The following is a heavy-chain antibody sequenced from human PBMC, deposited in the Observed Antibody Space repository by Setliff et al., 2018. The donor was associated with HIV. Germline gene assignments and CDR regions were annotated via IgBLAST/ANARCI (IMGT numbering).Heavy chain of an antibody. CDR1: GFTFSDYY. V-gene: IGHV3-11*04. Sequence: LRLSCAASGFTFSDYYTNWIRQAPGRGLEWISYIGVGVNTIYYTDSVKGRFTISRDNAKNSLYLQMNSLRAEDTAVYYCATSPAAMSYFDYWGQGALVTVSS. CDR3: ATSPAAMSYFDY. CDR2: IGVGVNTI. J-gene: IGHJ4*02. D-gene: IGHD2-2*01.